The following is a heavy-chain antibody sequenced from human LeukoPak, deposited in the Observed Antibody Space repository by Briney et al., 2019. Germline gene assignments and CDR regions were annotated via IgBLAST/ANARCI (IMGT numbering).Heavy chain of an antibody. CDR2: IWDDGNKK. J-gene: IGHJ4*02. D-gene: IGHD6-25*01. CDR1: GFIFSRYG. V-gene: IGHV3-33*01. Sequence: GGSLRLSYAASGFIFSRYGMQWVRQAPGKGLEWVAVIWDDGNKKYYADSVKGRFSISRDNSQNMLFLHMNSLRPEDTAVYYCARGRLQLAQYFDYWGQGTLVTVSS. CDR3: ARGRLQLAQYFDY.